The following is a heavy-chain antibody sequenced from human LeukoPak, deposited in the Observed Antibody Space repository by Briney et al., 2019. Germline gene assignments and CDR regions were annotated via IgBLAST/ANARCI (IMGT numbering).Heavy chain of an antibody. J-gene: IGHJ6*02. V-gene: IGHV3-21*01. CDR3: ARVQGIVVLLYYYYGMDV. D-gene: IGHD3-22*01. Sequence: PGGTLRLSCAASGFTFSSYSMNWVRQAPGKRLEWVSSISSSSSYIYYADSVKGRFTISRDNAKNSLYLQMNSLRAEDTAVYYCARVQGIVVLLYYYYGMDVWGQGTTVTVSS. CDR1: GFTFSSYS. CDR2: ISSSSSYI.